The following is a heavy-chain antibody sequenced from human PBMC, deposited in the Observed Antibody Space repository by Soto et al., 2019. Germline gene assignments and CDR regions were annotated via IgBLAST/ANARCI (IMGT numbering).Heavy chain of an antibody. D-gene: IGHD6-19*01. CDR1: GGSISSGGYY. J-gene: IGHJ6*02. CDR2: IYYSGST. V-gene: IGHV4-31*03. Sequence: SETLSLTCTVSGGSISSGGYYWSWIRQHPGKGLEWIGYIYYSGSTYYNPSLKSRVTISVDTSKNQFSLKLSSVTAADTAVYYCARVTAVAAGFNYYYGMDVWGQGTTVTVSS. CDR3: ARVTAVAAGFNYYYGMDV.